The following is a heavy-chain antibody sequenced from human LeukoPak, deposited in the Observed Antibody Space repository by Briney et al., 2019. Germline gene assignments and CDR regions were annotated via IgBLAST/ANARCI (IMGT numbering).Heavy chain of an antibody. V-gene: IGHV3-64*01. J-gene: IGHJ6*02. CDR3: VRAHSIHNYHYGIDV. D-gene: IGHD3-3*01. Sequence: PGGSLRLSRAASGFTFSDFAMHWLRQAPGKGLEYVSTISSNGISPYYANSVKGRFTISRDNSKNTLYLQMGSLRADDTAVYYCVRAHSIHNYHYGIDVWGHGTTVTVSS. CDR1: GFTFSDFA. CDR2: ISSNGISP.